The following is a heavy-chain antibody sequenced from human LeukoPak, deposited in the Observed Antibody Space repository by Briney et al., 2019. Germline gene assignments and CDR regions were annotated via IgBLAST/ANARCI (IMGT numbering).Heavy chain of an antibody. V-gene: IGHV4-59*08. CDR1: GDSISSYY. Sequence: SETLSLTCTVSGDSISSYYWSWIRQPPGKGLEWIGYIYYSGGTDYNPSLKSQVTISVETSKDQFSLKLRSVTAADTAVYYCARHVTISGPYDASDIWGQGTMVTVSP. CDR2: IYYSGGT. J-gene: IGHJ3*02. D-gene: IGHD5-24*01. CDR3: ARHVTISGPYDASDI.